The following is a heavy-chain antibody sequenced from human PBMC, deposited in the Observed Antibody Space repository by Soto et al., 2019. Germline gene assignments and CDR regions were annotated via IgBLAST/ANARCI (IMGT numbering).Heavy chain of an antibody. D-gene: IGHD3-9*01. Sequence: ASVKVSFKASGYTFTSYGISWVRQAPGQELEWMGWISAYNGNTNYAQKLQGRVTMTTDTSTSTAYMELRSLRSDDTAVYYCARGRYDILTGYPRAFDIWGQGTMVTVSS. V-gene: IGHV1-18*04. CDR1: GYTFTSYG. CDR2: ISAYNGNT. J-gene: IGHJ3*02. CDR3: ARGRYDILTGYPRAFDI.